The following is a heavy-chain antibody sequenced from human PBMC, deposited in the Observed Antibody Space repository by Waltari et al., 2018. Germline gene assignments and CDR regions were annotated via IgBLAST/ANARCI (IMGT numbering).Heavy chain of an antibody. CDR2: IYYSGST. J-gene: IGHJ3*02. V-gene: IGHV4-59*13. Sequence: QVQLQESGPGLVKPSETLSLTCTASGGSISLYYWRWIRPPTGMGREWIGYIYYSGSTNYNPSLKSRVTISVDTSKNQFALKLSSVTAADTAVYYCARADYYDSSGYYYVSITFDIWGQGTMVTVSS. CDR1: GGSISLYY. CDR3: ARADYYDSSGYYYVSITFDI. D-gene: IGHD3-22*01.